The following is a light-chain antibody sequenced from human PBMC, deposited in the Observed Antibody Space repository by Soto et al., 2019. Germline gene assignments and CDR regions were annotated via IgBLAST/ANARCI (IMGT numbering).Light chain of an antibody. CDR1: SSDVGGYNY. CDR3: SSYTSSTAYV. V-gene: IGLV2-14*01. J-gene: IGLJ1*01. CDR2: EVS. Sequence: QSALTQPASVSGSPGQSITISCTGTSSDVGGYNYVSWYQLHPGKAPKLMVYEVSNRPSGVSNRFSGSKSSNTASLTISGLQAEDEADYYCSSYTSSTAYVFGTGTKVTVL.